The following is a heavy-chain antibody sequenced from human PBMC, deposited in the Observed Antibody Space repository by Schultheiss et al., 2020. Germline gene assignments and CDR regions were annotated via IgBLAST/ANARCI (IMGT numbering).Heavy chain of an antibody. J-gene: IGHJ4*02. CDR2: IYYSGST. Sequence: SQTLSLTCAVSGGSISSSNWWSWVRQPPGKGLEWIGSIYYSGSTYYNPSLKSRLTISVDTSKNQFSLKLSSVTAADTAVYFCARLSGTYGRDCDYWGQGTLVTVSS. D-gene: IGHD1-26*01. CDR3: ARLSGTYGRDCDY. CDR1: GGSISSSNW. V-gene: IGHV4-39*01.